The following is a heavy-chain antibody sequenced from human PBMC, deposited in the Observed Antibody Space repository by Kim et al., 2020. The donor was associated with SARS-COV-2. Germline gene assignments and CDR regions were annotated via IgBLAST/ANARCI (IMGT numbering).Heavy chain of an antibody. Sequence: ASVKVSCKASGYTFTGYYMHWVRQAPGQGLEWMGRINPNSGGTNYAQKFQGRVTMTRDTSISTAYMELSRLRSDDTAVYYCARGAPLKYSSGNYYNTFGVSGVPSDSWGQGTLVTVSS. V-gene: IGHV1-2*06. J-gene: IGHJ4*02. D-gene: IGHD3-10*01. CDR3: ARGAPLKYSSGNYYNTFGVSGVPSDS. CDR2: INPNSGGT. CDR1: GYTFTGYY.